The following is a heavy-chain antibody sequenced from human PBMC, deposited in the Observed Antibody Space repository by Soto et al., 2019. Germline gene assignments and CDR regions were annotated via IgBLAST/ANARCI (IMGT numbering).Heavy chain of an antibody. V-gene: IGHV4-31*03. CDR3: ARALIYCSSTSCYWGNSYGMDV. J-gene: IGHJ6*02. CDR1: GGSVNSGVYY. CDR2: IYYSGST. D-gene: IGHD2-2*01. Sequence: SETLSLTCTVSGGSVNSGVYYWSWIRHHPGKGLEWIGYIYYSGSTYYNPSLKSRVTISVDTSKNQFSLKLSSVTAADTAVYYCARALIYCSSTSCYWGNSYGMDVWGQGTTVTVSS.